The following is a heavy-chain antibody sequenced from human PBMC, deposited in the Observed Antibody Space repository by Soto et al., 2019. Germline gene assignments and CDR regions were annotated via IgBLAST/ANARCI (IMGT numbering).Heavy chain of an antibody. CDR3: AKLGGGYIFGPYLDF. D-gene: IGHD5-18*01. J-gene: IGHJ4*02. CDR2: INTGNGNT. CDR1: GYTFTLYT. V-gene: IGHV1-3*04. Sequence: QVQIVQSGAEVKKPGASVKVSCKTSGYTFTLYTIHWVRQAPGQRLEWMGWINTGNGNTKFSQRLQGRVTMSSETSASTAYMELSSLTSEDTAVYYCAKLGGGYIFGPYLDFWGQGTLVTVSS.